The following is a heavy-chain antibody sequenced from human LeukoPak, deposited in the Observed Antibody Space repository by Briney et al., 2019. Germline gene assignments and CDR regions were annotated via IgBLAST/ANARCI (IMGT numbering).Heavy chain of an antibody. D-gene: IGHD1-1*01. Sequence: GGSLRLSCAASGFTFSDYDMHWVRHATGKGLEWVSAIGTAGDTYYTGSVKGRFTISRENAKNSLYPQMNSLRAGDTAVYYCARVAKERVGGVYYFDYWGQGTLVTVSS. J-gene: IGHJ4*02. CDR2: IGTAGDT. CDR1: GFTFSDYD. V-gene: IGHV3-13*01. CDR3: ARVAKERVGGVYYFDY.